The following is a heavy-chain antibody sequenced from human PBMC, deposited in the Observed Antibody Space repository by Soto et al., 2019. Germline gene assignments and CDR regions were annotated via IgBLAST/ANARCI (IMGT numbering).Heavy chain of an antibody. D-gene: IGHD6-19*01. CDR2: IIPIFGTA. CDR3: ARDLIAVAVTSYYGMDV. Sequence: QVQLVQSGAEVKKPGSSVKVSCKASGGTFSSYAISWVRQAPGQGLEWMGGIIPIFGTANYAQKFQGRVTITADESTSTAYMELSSLRSEDTAVYYCARDLIAVAVTSYYGMDVWGQGTTVTVSS. V-gene: IGHV1-69*12. CDR1: GGTFSSYA. J-gene: IGHJ6*02.